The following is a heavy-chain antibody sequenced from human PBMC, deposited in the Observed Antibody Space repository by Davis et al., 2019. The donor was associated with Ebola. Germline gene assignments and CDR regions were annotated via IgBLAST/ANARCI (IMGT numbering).Heavy chain of an antibody. CDR2: ISSSGSTI. Sequence: GESLKISCAASGFTFSDYYMSWIRQAPGKGLEWVSYISSSGSTIYYADSVKGRFTISRDNAKNSLYLQMNSLRAEDTAVYYCARDYGSGIQTTNWFDPWGQGTLVTVSS. D-gene: IGHD3-10*01. CDR1: GFTFSDYY. CDR3: ARDYGSGIQTTNWFDP. J-gene: IGHJ5*02. V-gene: IGHV3-11*01.